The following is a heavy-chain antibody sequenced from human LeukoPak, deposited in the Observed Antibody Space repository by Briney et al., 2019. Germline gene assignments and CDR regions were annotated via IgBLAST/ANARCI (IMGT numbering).Heavy chain of an antibody. CDR3: ARDPYSGNYGNDYYYYMNV. Sequence: GGSLRLSCAASEFTFSSFNMNWVRQAPGKAMECVSSITSSGTHIFYADSVRGRFTISRDNAKNSLYLQMDSLGPDDTAVYYCARDPYSGNYGNDYYYYMNVWGKGTTVTISS. D-gene: IGHD1-26*01. J-gene: IGHJ6*03. V-gene: IGHV3-21*01. CDR1: EFTFSSFN. CDR2: ITSSGTHI.